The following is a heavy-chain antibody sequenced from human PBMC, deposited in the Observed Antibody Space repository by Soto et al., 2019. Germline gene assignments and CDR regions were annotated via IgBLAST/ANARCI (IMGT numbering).Heavy chain of an antibody. Sequence: QVQLVQSGAEVKKPGSSVKVSCEASGGTFSSYAISWVRQAPGQGLEWMGGIIPIFGTANYAQKFQGRVTITADESTSTAYMELSSLRSEDTAVYYCASSNPQYCSSTSCYFGWFDPWGQGTLVTVSS. V-gene: IGHV1-69*01. D-gene: IGHD2-2*01. CDR3: ASSNPQYCSSTSCYFGWFDP. CDR2: IIPIFGTA. J-gene: IGHJ5*02. CDR1: GGTFSSYA.